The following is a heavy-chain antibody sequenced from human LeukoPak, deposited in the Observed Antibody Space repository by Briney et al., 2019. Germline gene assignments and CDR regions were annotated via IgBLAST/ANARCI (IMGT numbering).Heavy chain of an antibody. CDR1: GFTFNSFG. J-gene: IGHJ4*02. D-gene: IGHD4-17*01. Sequence: GGSLRLSCAASGFTFNSFGMHWVRQAPGKGLEWVAVISYDGSNKYSADSVKGRFTISRDNSKNTLYLQMSSLRPEDTAVYYCATDHGFHYGAYFDYWGQGTLVAVSS. V-gene: IGHV3-30*03. CDR2: ISYDGSNK. CDR3: ATDHGFHYGAYFDY.